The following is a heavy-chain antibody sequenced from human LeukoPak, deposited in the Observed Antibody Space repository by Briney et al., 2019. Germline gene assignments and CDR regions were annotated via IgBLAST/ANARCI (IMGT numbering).Heavy chain of an antibody. CDR2: IASETYGGTA. V-gene: IGHV3-49*04. CDR3: TRDQTPYY. Sequence: GGSLRLSCTASGFRFSDYGMHWVRQAPGKGLEWVGFIASETYGGTAEYAASVKGRFTISRDDSKSIAYLQMNSLETEDTAVYYCTRDQTPYYWGQGTLVTVSS. D-gene: IGHD2-15*01. CDR1: GFRFSDYG. J-gene: IGHJ4*02.